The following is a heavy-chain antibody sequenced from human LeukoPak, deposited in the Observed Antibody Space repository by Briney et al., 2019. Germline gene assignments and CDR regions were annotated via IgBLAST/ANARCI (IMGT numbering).Heavy chain of an antibody. CDR1: GFTFSSYG. CDR3: AKGPYDFWSGYSHGYFDY. J-gene: IGHJ4*02. CDR2: IRYDGSNK. Sequence: GGSLRLSCAASGFTFSSYGMHWVRQAPGKGLEWVAFIRYDGSNKYYADSVKGRFTISRDNSKNTLYLQMNSLRAEDTAVYYCAKGPYDFWSGYSHGYFDYWGQGTLVTVSS. D-gene: IGHD3-3*01. V-gene: IGHV3-30*02.